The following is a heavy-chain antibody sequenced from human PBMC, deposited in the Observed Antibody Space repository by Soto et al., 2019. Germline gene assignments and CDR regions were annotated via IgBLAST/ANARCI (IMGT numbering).Heavy chain of an antibody. J-gene: IGHJ6*02. Sequence: GGSLRLSCAASGFTFSSYAMSWVRQAPGKGLEWVSAISGSGGSTYYADSVKGRFTISRDNSKNTLYLQMNSLRAEDTAVYYCAKEIRGVVVVVAIYYGMDVWGQGTTVTVSS. CDR2: ISGSGGST. CDR3: AKEIRGVVVVVAIYYGMDV. V-gene: IGHV3-23*01. D-gene: IGHD2-15*01. CDR1: GFTFSSYA.